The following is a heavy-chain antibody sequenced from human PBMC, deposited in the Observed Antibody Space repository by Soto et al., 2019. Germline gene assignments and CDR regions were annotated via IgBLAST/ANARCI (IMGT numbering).Heavy chain of an antibody. D-gene: IGHD3-3*01. CDR3: ARGQRFSDSFDP. CDR2: IYSSGGT. Sequence: LSLTCTVSGGALSGYYWTWIRQSAGKGLEWIGRIYSSGGTKYNPSLKSRVTMSLDTSKNQFSLRLSSVTAADTAVYYCARGQRFSDSFDPWGQGTLVTVSS. CDR1: GGALSGYY. V-gene: IGHV4-4*07. J-gene: IGHJ5*02.